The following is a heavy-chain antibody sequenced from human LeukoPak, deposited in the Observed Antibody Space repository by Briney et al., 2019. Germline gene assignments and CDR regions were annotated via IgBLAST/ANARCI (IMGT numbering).Heavy chain of an antibody. V-gene: IGHV3-7*01. J-gene: IGHJ3*02. Sequence: PGGSLRLSCAASGFTFSSYWMSWVRQAPGEGLEWVANIKQDGSEKYYVDSVKGRFTIPRDNAKNSLYLQMKSLRAEDTAVYYCARSTSSSWYSVSDAFDIWGQGTMVTVSS. D-gene: IGHD6-13*01. CDR1: GFTFSSYW. CDR3: ARSTSSSWYSVSDAFDI. CDR2: IKQDGSEK.